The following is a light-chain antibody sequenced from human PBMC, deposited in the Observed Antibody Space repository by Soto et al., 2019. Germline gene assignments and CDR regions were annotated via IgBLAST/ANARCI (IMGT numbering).Light chain of an antibody. CDR2: LNSDGSH. CDR3: QTWGTGHVV. V-gene: IGLV4-69*01. J-gene: IGLJ2*01. CDR1: SGHSSYA. Sequence: QSVLTQSPSASASLGASVKLTCTLSSGHSSYAIAWHQQQPEKGPRYLMKLNSDGSHSKGDGIPDRFSGSSSGAERYLTISSLQSEDEADYSCQTWGTGHVVFGGGTKLTVL.